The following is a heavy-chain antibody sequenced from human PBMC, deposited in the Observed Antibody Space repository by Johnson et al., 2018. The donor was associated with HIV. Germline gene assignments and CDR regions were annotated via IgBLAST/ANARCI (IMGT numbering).Heavy chain of an antibody. CDR3: AKESAFDI. Sequence: VQLVESGGGVVQPGRSLRLSCAASGFTFSSYGMHWVRQAPGKGLEWVAVISYDGSNKYYADSVKGRFTISRDNSKNTLYLQMNSLRAEDTAVYYCAKESAFDIWGQETMVTVSS. V-gene: IGHV3-30*18. CDR1: GFTFSSYG. CDR2: ISYDGSNK. J-gene: IGHJ3*02.